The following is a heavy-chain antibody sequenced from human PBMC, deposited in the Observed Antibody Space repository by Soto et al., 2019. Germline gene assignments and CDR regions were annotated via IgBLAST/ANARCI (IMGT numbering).Heavy chain of an antibody. V-gene: IGHV4-59*01. D-gene: IGHD3-3*01. CDR2: IYYSGST. Sequence: SETLSLTCTVSGGSISSYCWSWIRQPPGKGLEWIGYIYYSGSTNYNPSLKSRVTISVDTSKNQFSLKLSSVTAADTAVYYCARSYDFWSGYYKGFGSHFDYWGQGTLVTVSS. CDR1: GGSISSYC. J-gene: IGHJ4*02. CDR3: ARSYDFWSGYYKGFGSHFDY.